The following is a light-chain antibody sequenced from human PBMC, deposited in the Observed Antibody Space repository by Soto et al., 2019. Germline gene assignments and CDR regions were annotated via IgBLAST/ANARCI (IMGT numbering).Light chain of an antibody. CDR1: QSVSSN. Sequence: ELAMTPSQATLSVSPWELATLSWRASQSVSSNLAWYQQKPGQAPRLLIYGASSRATGIPARFSGSGSGTDFTLTISSLEPEDFAVYYCQQYGSSPRTFGQGTKVDIK. CDR3: QQYGSSPRT. J-gene: IGKJ1*01. V-gene: IGKV3D-15*01. CDR2: GAS.